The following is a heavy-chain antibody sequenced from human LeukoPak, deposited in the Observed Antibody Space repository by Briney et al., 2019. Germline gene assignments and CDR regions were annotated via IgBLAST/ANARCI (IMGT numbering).Heavy chain of an antibody. J-gene: IGHJ6*02. CDR3: AKDLGYTYGYDYYYVMDG. V-gene: IGHV3-23*01. D-gene: IGHD5-18*01. CDR1: GFTFSSCA. CDR2: ISVSGVST. Sequence: AGSLRLTCAASGFTFSSCANNWVCQAPRQGMERVSVISVSGVSTYYADSVTGRFTISRDNSKNTQYLQMNSLRAEDTAVYDCAKDLGYTYGYDYYYVMDGWGQGTTVTVSS.